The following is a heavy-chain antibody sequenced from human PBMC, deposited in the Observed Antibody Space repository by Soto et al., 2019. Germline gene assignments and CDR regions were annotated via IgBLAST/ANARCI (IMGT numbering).Heavy chain of an antibody. Sequence: QLQLQESGPGLVKPSETLSLTCTVSGGSISSTNYYWGWIRQPPGKGLEWIATIYYSGSTYYNPSLKSRVTSLVDTSKNQFSLNLSPVTAADTAVYYCARSLSVTAIPNWFDPWGQGTLVTVSS. D-gene: IGHD1-26*01. CDR1: GGSISSTNYY. CDR3: ARSLSVTAIPNWFDP. J-gene: IGHJ5*02. CDR2: IYYSGST. V-gene: IGHV4-39*01.